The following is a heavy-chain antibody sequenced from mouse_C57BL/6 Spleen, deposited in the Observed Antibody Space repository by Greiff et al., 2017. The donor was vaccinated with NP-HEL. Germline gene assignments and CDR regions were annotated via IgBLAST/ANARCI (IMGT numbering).Heavy chain of an antibody. CDR1: GFNIKDYY. CDR3: ASPYGSSSDYAMDY. J-gene: IGHJ4*01. V-gene: IGHV14-2*01. Sequence: VQLQQSGAELVKPGASVKLSCTASGFNIKDYYMHWVKQRTEQGLEWIGRIDPEDGETKYAPKFQGKATIKADTSSNTAYLQLSSLTSEDTAVYYGASPYGSSSDYAMDYWGQGTSVTVSS. D-gene: IGHD1-1*01. CDR2: IDPEDGET.